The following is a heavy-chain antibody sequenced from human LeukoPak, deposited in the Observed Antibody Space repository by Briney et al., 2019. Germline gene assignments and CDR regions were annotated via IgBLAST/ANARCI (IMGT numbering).Heavy chain of an antibody. CDR1: RFTFSTYW. CDR2: IKQDGGEK. D-gene: IGHD2-2*01. CDR3: ASPYCSSTSCSTLHDY. J-gene: IGHJ4*02. V-gene: IGHV3-7*01. Sequence: GGSLRLSCAASRFTFSTYWMNWVRQAPGKGLEWVANIKQDGGEKYYVDSVKGRFTISRDNAKSSLYLQMNSLRAEDTAVYYCASPYCSSTSCSTLHDYWGQGTLVTVSS.